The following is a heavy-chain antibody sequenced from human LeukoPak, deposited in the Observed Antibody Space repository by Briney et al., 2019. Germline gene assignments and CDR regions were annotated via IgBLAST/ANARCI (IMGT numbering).Heavy chain of an antibody. D-gene: IGHD4-17*01. Sequence: ASVKVSCKASGYTFTSYDINWVRQATGQGLEWMGWMNPNSGNTGYAQKFQGRVTMTRNTSISTAYMELSSLRSEDTAVYYCARMGLLYGDYELNYYYGMDVWGQGTTVTVSS. CDR3: ARMGLLYGDYELNYYYGMDV. CDR2: MNPNSGNT. V-gene: IGHV1-8*01. CDR1: GYTFTSYD. J-gene: IGHJ6*02.